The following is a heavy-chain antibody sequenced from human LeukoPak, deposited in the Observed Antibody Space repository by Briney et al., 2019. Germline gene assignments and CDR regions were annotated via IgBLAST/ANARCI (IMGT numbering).Heavy chain of an antibody. CDR1: GYTFTSYY. Sequence: ASVKVSCKASGYTFTSYYMHWVRQAPGQGLEWMGIINPSGGSTNYAQKFQGRVTITADESTSTAYMELSSLRSEDTAVYYCARLLNLAVAGWGQGTLVTVSS. D-gene: IGHD6-19*01. J-gene: IGHJ4*02. CDR3: ARLLNLAVAG. V-gene: IGHV1-46*01. CDR2: INPSGGST.